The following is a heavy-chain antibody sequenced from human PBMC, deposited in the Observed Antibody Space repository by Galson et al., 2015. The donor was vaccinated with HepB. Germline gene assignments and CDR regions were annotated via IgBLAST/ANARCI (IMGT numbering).Heavy chain of an antibody. CDR2: INHSGST. V-gene: IGHV4-34*01. D-gene: IGHD6-13*01. Sequence: ETLSLTCAVSGGSFSGYYWSWIRQPPGKGLAWIGEINHSGSTNYNPSLKSRVTISVDTSKNQFSLKLSSVTAADTAVYYCARGPPYRAAAGGGGFWFDPWGQGTLVTVSS. CDR1: GGSFSGYY. CDR3: ARGPPYRAAAGGGGFWFDP. J-gene: IGHJ5*02.